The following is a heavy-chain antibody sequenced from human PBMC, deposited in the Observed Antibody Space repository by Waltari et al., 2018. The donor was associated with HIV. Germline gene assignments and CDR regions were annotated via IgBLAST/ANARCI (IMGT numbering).Heavy chain of an antibody. CDR1: GGSISSAGFY. CDR2: IDYTGRT. Sequence: QVQLQESGPGLVKPSQTLSLTCTVSGGSISSAGFYRSWIRQHPGKGLEWIGNIDYTGRTSDNPSLKSRVTIAIDTSNNQFSRNLGYVTAADTAVYDCARDYGSGRGGGMDVWGQGTTVTVSS. V-gene: IGHV4-31*03. J-gene: IGHJ6*02. D-gene: IGHD3-10*01. CDR3: ARDYGSGRGGGMDV.